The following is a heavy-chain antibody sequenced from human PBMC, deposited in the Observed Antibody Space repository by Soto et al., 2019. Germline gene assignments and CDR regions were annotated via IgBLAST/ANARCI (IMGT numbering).Heavy chain of an antibody. CDR2: TYYRSKWYN. Sequence: SQTLSLTCAISGDSVSSNSASWNWIRQSPSRGLEWLGRTYYRSKWYNDYAVSVKSRLTINTDTSKNQFSLQLSSVTPAADTAVYYCARWDHVSRYFDFWGQGILVTVSS. J-gene: IGHJ4*02. CDR3: ARWDHVSRYFDF. V-gene: IGHV6-1*01. D-gene: IGHD3-16*01. CDR1: GDSVSSNSAS.